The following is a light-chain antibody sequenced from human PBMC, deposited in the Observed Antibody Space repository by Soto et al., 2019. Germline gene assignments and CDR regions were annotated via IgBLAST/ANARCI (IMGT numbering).Light chain of an antibody. CDR2: GSS. CDR1: ETISTN. V-gene: IGKV3-15*01. Sequence: EIVLTQSPATLSVSPGERATLSCRATETISTNLAWFQRKPGQPPRPLIYGSSTRATGVPDRFNGSGSGTEFPLINSSLQSEDVALYYCQQYSNWPPAITFGQGTRLEIK. CDR3: QQYSNWPPAIT. J-gene: IGKJ5*01.